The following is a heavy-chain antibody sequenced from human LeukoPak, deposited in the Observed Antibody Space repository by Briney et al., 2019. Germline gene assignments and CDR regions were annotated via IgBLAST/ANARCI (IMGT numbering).Heavy chain of an antibody. CDR1: GFIFSSYS. CDR2: ISSRSDYI. Sequence: PGGSLRLSCAASGFIFSSYSIHWVRQAPGKGLEWVSSISSRSDYIYYADSVKGRFTISRDNAKNSLYLQMNSLRAEDTAVYYCACGIQLPTFDYWGQGTLVTVSS. V-gene: IGHV3-21*04. J-gene: IGHJ4*02. D-gene: IGHD5-18*01. CDR3: ACGIQLPTFDY.